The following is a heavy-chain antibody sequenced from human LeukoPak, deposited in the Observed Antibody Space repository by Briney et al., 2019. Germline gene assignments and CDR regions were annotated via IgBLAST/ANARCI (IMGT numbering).Heavy chain of an antibody. J-gene: IGHJ4*02. D-gene: IGHD3-22*01. CDR1: GFTFSSYA. CDR3: ARGPTYYYDSSGYYYFDY. V-gene: IGHV3-30-3*01. Sequence: PGGSLRLSCAASGFTFSSYAMHWVRQAPGKGLEWVAVISYDGSNKYYADSVKGRFTISRDNSKNTLHLQMNSLRAEDTAVYYCARGPTYYYDSSGYYYFDYWGQGTLVTVSS. CDR2: ISYDGSNK.